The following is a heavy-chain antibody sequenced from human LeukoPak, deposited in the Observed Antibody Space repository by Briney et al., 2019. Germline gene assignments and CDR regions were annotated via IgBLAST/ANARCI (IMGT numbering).Heavy chain of an antibody. CDR3: AREDYYGSGRDFAGYCFDY. D-gene: IGHD3-10*01. Sequence: SVKVSCKASGGTFSSYGISWVRQAPGQGLEWMGRIIPIFGTANYAQKFQGRVTITTDESTSTAYMELSSLRSEDTALYYCAREDYYGSGRDFAGYCFDYWGQGTLVTVSS. CDR1: GGTFSSYG. V-gene: IGHV1-69*05. J-gene: IGHJ4*02. CDR2: IIPIFGTA.